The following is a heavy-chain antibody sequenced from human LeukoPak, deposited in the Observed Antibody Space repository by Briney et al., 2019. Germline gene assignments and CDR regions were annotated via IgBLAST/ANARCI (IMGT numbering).Heavy chain of an antibody. CDR3: ASRTRVAFDI. D-gene: IGHD2-2*01. V-gene: IGHV3-9*01. CDR1: GFTFDDYA. CDR2: ISWNSGSI. Sequence: GRSLRLSCAASGFTFDDYAMHWVRQAPGKGLEWVSGISWNSGSIGYADSVKCRFTISRDNAKNSLYLQMNSLRAEDTALYYCASRTRVAFDIWGQGTMVTVSS. J-gene: IGHJ3*02.